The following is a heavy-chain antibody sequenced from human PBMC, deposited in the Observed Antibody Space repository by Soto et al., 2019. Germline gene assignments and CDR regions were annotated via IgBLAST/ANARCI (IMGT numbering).Heavy chain of an antibody. J-gene: IGHJ4*02. CDR3: ASGRYYYDSSGYSLDY. V-gene: IGHV1-18*01. CDR2: ISAYNGNT. CDR1: GSTFTSYG. D-gene: IGHD3-22*01. Sequence: VASVKVSCKASGSTFTSYGISWVRQAPGQGLEWMGWISAYNGNTNYAQKLQGRVTMTTDTSTSTAYMELRSLRSDDTAVYYCASGRYYYDSSGYSLDYWGQGTLVTVSS.